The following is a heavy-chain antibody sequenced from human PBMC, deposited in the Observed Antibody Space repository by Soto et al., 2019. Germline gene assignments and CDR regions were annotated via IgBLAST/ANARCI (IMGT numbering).Heavy chain of an antibody. Sequence: EVQLVESGGGLVQPGGSLRLSCVASGFSFSSYWMTWVRQAPGKGLEWVASIKEDGSEKKYVDSVKGRFTMSRDNAQKSLYLQINSLRVEDTAVYYCARDQAAFDIWGQGTMVIVSA. CDR3: ARDQAAFDI. J-gene: IGHJ3*02. CDR1: GFSFSSYW. CDR2: IKEDGSEK. V-gene: IGHV3-7*01.